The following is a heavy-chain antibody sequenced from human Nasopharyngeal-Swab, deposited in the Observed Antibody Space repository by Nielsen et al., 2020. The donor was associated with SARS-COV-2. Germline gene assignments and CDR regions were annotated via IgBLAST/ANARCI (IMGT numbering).Heavy chain of an antibody. D-gene: IGHD3-10*01. CDR2: IYYSGST. J-gene: IGHJ6*03. CDR3: ARGFEYGSGSYYRTYYYYYMDV. V-gene: IGHV4-59*01. Sequence: SETLSLICTVAGGSISSYYWSWIRQPPGKGLEWIGYIYYSGSTNYNPSLKSRVTISVDTSKNQFSLKLSSVTAADTAVYYCARGFEYGSGSYYRTYYYYYMDVWGKGTTVTVSS. CDR1: GGSISSYY.